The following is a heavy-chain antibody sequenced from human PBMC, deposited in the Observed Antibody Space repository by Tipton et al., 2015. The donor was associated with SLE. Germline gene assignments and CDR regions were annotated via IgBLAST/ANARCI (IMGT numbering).Heavy chain of an antibody. J-gene: IGHJ3*02. D-gene: IGHD2-15*01. CDR2: IYYSGST. Sequence: TLSLTCTVSGGSISSYYWSWIRQPPGKGLEWIGYIYYSGSTNYNPSLKSRVTISVDTSKNHFSLKESSATAADTAVYYCARAEGSWDAFDIWGQGTMVTVSS. CDR3: ARAEGSWDAFDI. V-gene: IGHV4-59*01. CDR1: GGSISSYY.